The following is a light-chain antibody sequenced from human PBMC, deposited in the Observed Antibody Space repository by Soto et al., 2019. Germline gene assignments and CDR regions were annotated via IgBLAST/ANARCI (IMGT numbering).Light chain of an antibody. CDR2: RND. CDR1: SSNIGSNY. Sequence: QTVLTQPPSAFGTPGQRVTISCSGSSSNIGSNYVYWYQQLPGTAPKLLIYRNDQRPSGVPDRFSGSKSGTSASLAISGLRSDDEADYYCAAWDDSLSGVVFGGGTKVTVL. V-gene: IGLV1-47*01. CDR3: AAWDDSLSGVV. J-gene: IGLJ3*02.